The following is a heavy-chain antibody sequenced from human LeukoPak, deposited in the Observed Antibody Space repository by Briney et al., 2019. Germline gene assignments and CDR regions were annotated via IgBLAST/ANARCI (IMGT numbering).Heavy chain of an antibody. CDR1: GGSISSYY. V-gene: IGHV4-59*04. J-gene: IGHJ6*04. Sequence: SETLSLTCTVSGGSISSYYWSWIRQPAGKGLEWIATIHSTGATYYSPSLRSRATISLDTSANQFSLELRSVSAADTAVYFCATPNIRGTIDPFDVWGNGTTVIVSS. D-gene: IGHD2/OR15-2a*01. CDR3: ATPNIRGTIDPFDV. CDR2: IHSTGAT.